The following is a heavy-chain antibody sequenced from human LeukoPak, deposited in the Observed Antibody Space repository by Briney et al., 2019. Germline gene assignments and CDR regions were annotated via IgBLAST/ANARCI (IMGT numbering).Heavy chain of an antibody. CDR3: ARVGIVGATTGFDY. V-gene: IGHV3-9*01. CDR1: GFTFDDYA. J-gene: IGHJ4*02. D-gene: IGHD1-26*01. Sequence: GGSLRLSCAASGFTFDDYAMHWVRQAPGKGLEWVSAIGWNSGTIGYADSVKGRFTISRDNAKNSLYLQMNSLRAEDTAVYYCARVGIVGATTGFDYWGQGTLVTVSS. CDR2: IGWNSGTI.